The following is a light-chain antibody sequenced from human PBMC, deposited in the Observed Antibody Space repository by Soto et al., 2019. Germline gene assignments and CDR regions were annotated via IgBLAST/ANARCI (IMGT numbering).Light chain of an antibody. CDR3: CSYAGSGTWV. CDR1: SSDVGSYNV. CDR2: EGS. J-gene: IGLJ3*02. V-gene: IGLV2-23*01. Sequence: QSALTQPASVSGSPGQSITISCTGTSSDVGSYNVVSWYQQHPAKAPKLMIYEGSKRPSGVSNRFSGSQSGNTASLTISGXXXXXXADYYCCSYAGSGTWVFGGGTKLTVL.